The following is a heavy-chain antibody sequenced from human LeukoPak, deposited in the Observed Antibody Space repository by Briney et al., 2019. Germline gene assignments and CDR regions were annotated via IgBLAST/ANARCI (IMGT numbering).Heavy chain of an antibody. V-gene: IGHV1-2*02. Sequence: GASVKVSCKASGYTFTGYYMHWVRQAPGQGLEWMGWINPNSGGTNYAQKFQGRVTMTRDTPISTAYMELSRLRSDDTAVYYCARDSIAAAGTSDYWGQGTLVTVSS. CDR2: INPNSGGT. CDR3: ARDSIAAAGTSDY. D-gene: IGHD6-13*01. J-gene: IGHJ4*02. CDR1: GYTFTGYY.